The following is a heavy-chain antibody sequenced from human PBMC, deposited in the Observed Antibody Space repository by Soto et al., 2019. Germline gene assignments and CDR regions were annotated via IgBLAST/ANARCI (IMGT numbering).Heavy chain of an antibody. CDR3: ARDFGLWFREFDAFHC. D-gene: IGHD3-10*01. CDR2: ISGYSGIR. V-gene: IGHV1-18*01. Sequence: ASVKVSCKASGYNFTGYGVSWVRQAPGQGLEWMGWISGYSGIRNYAQKFQGRVSLTTDTSTSTAYMELRSLTSDDTAVYYCARDFGLWFREFDAFHCWGRGIMVTVSS. CDR1: GYNFTGYG. J-gene: IGHJ3*01.